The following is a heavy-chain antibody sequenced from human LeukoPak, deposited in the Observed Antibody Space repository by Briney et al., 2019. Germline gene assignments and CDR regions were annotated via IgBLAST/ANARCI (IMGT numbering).Heavy chain of an antibody. Sequence: SQTLSLTCAISGDSVSSNSAAWNWIRQSPSRGLEWLGRTYYRSKWYNDYAVSVKSRITINPDTSKNQFSLQLNSVTPEDTAVYYCPRAQFAGKQWLDTKGYDYWGQGTLVTVSS. J-gene: IGHJ4*02. D-gene: IGHD6-19*01. V-gene: IGHV6-1*01. CDR2: TYYRSKWYN. CDR3: PRAQFAGKQWLDTKGYDY. CDR1: GDSVSSNSAA.